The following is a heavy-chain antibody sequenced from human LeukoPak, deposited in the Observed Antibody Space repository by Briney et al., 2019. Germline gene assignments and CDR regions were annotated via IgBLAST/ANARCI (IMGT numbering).Heavy chain of an antibody. J-gene: IGHJ4*02. V-gene: IGHV3-23*01. D-gene: IGHD2-15*01. CDR1: GFTFSTYN. CDR3: ANPSGYCSGGTCHLDY. Sequence: GGSLRLSCAASGFTFSTYNMNWVRQAPGKGLEWVSTISGNGGSTYYGDSVKSRFTISRDNSKNTLYLQMNSLRAEDTAIYYCANPSGYCSGGTCHLDYWGQGTLVTVSS. CDR2: ISGNGGST.